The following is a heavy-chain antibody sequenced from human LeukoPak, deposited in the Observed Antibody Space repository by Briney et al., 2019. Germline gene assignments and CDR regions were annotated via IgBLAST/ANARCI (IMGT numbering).Heavy chain of an antibody. J-gene: IGHJ4*02. CDR2: INPNSGGT. CDR1: GYTFTGYY. Sequence: ASVKVSCKASGYTFTGYYMHWVRQAPGQGLEWMGWINPNSGGTNYAQKFQGRVTMTRDTSIGTAYMELSGLRSDDTAVYYCARVRYTVLRPDYWGQGTLVTVSS. CDR3: ARVRYTVLRPDY. D-gene: IGHD3-3*01. V-gene: IGHV1-2*02.